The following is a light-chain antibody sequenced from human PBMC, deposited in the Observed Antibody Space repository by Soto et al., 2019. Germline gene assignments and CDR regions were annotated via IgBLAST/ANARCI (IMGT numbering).Light chain of an antibody. CDR1: SGHSSYP. V-gene: IGLV4-69*01. J-gene: IGLJ3*02. Sequence: QLVLTQSPSASASLGASVKLTCTLRSGHSSYPIAWHQQQPEKGPRYLMKLNNDGSHTKGDGIPDLFSGSSSGAERYLTISSLQSDDEADYYCQTWGTGIRVFGGGTKLTVL. CDR2: LNNDGSH. CDR3: QTWGTGIRV.